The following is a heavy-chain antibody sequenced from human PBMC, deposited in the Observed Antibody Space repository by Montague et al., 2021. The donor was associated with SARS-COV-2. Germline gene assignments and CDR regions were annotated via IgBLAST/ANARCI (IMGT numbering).Heavy chain of an antibody. V-gene: IGHV3-23*01. Sequence: SLRLSCAASGFTFSSYAMSWVRQAPGKGLEWVSAISGSGGSTYYADSVKGRFTISRDNSKNTLYLQMNSLRAEDTAVCYCAKDRWFGEPTAGFDYWGQGTLVTVSS. D-gene: IGHD3-10*01. CDR3: AKDRWFGEPTAGFDY. J-gene: IGHJ4*02. CDR1: GFTFSSYA. CDR2: ISGSGGST.